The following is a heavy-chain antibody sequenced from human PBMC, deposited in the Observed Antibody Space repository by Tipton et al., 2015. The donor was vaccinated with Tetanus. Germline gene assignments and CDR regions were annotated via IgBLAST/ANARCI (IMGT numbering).Heavy chain of an antibody. CDR1: GYNFTIYW. Sequence: VQLVQSGAEVKKPGESLKISCKPSGYNFTIYWIGWVRQMPGQGLEWMGSISPGDSDTRYNPSFQGPVTMSADKSISTASLQWSSLKASDSAIYYCASLGAKAPHGRSDCFYNYGKDVWGQGTTVTVSS. J-gene: IGHJ6*02. V-gene: IGHV5-51*01. CDR3: ASLGAKAPHGRSDCFYNYGKDV. CDR2: ISPGDSDT. D-gene: IGHD5-12*01.